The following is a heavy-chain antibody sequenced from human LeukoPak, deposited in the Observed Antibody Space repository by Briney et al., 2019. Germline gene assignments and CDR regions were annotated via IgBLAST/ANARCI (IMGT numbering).Heavy chain of an antibody. CDR2: ISSSGSTI. Sequence: GGSLRLSCAASGFTFSDYYMSWIRQAPGKGLEWVSYISSSGSTIYYADSVKGRFTISRDNAKNSLCLQMNSLRAEDTAVYYCARETYYYDSSGYYYPGGFDYWGQGTLVTVSS. V-gene: IGHV3-11*04. CDR1: GFTFSDYY. J-gene: IGHJ4*02. CDR3: ARETYYYDSSGYYYPGGFDY. D-gene: IGHD3-22*01.